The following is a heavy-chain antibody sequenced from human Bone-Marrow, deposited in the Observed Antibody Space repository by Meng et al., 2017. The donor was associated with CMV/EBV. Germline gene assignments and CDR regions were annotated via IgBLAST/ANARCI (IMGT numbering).Heavy chain of an antibody. CDR3: ARYYYDSSGYSTYFDY. D-gene: IGHD3-22*01. V-gene: IGHV4-39*01. CDR1: GGSVSSGSYY. J-gene: IGHJ4*02. Sequence: SETLSLTCAVSGGSVSSGSYYWGWIRQPPGKGLEWIGSIYYSGSTYYNPSLKSRVTISVDTSKNQFSLKLSSVTAADTAVYYCARYYYDSSGYSTYFDYWGQGTLVTVSS. CDR2: IYYSGST.